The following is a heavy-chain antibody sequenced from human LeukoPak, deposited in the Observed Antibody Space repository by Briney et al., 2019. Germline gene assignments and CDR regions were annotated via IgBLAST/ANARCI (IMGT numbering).Heavy chain of an antibody. Sequence: ASVKVSCRASGYTFTSYGISWVRQAPGQGLEWMGWISAYNGNTNHAQKLQGRVTMTTDTSTSTAYMELRSLRSDDTAVYYCARDPYSSGWADYWGQGTLVTVSS. V-gene: IGHV1-18*01. CDR2: ISAYNGNT. CDR1: GYTFTSYG. J-gene: IGHJ4*02. CDR3: ARDPYSSGWADY. D-gene: IGHD6-19*01.